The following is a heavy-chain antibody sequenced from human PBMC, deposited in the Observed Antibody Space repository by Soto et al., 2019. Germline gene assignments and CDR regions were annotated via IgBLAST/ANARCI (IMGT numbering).Heavy chain of an antibody. D-gene: IGHD3-16*01. J-gene: IGHJ5*02. V-gene: IGHV1-8*01. CDR1: GYSFNNNY. CDR2: MNPGSGDT. CDR3: ARMATFGSLNWFDP. Sequence: ASVKVSCTASGYSFNNNYVSCVRQPTGQWLEWMGWMNPGSGDTGYAQKFQGRVTMTRDISIATAYMELSSLRSDDTAIYYCARMATFGSLNWFDPWGQGTLVTVS.